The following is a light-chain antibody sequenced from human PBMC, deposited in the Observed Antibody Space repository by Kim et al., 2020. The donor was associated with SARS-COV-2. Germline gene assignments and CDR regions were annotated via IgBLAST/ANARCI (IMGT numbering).Light chain of an antibody. CDR1: ALPKQY. J-gene: IGLJ2*01. CDR3: QSADSSVTYSYVV. V-gene: IGLV3-25*03. Sequence: QTARITCSGDALPKQYAYWYLQKPGQAPVLVIYKDSERPSGIPERFSGSSSGTTVTLTISGVQAEDEADYYCQSADSSVTYSYVVFGGGTKLTVL. CDR2: KDS.